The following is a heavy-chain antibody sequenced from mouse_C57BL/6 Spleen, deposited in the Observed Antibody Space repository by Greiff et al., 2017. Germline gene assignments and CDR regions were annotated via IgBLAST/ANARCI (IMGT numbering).Heavy chain of an antibody. CDR3: ARVGAQAREYYYAMDY. Sequence: QVQLQQSGPELVKPGASVKLSCKASGYTFTSYDINWVKQRPGQGLEWIGWIYPSDGSTKYNEKFKGTATLTVDTSSSTAYRELHSLTSEDTAIYFCARVGAQAREYYYAMDYGGQGTSVTVSS. D-gene: IGHD3-2*02. CDR2: IYPSDGST. J-gene: IGHJ4*01. V-gene: IGHV1-85*01. CDR1: GYTFTSYD.